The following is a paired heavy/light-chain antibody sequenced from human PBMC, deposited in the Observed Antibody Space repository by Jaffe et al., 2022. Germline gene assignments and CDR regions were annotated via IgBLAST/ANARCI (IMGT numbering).Heavy chain of an antibody. V-gene: IGHV3-23*01. J-gene: IGHJ4*02. D-gene: IGHD1-20*01. Sequence: EVQLLESGGGLVQPGGSLRLSCAASGFTFSSYAMSWVRQAPGKGLEWVSGICGSGGSTYYADSVKGRFTISRDNSKNTLYLQMNSLRAEDTAVYYCAKDFFYNWNDDGGGRFDSWGQGTLVTVSS. CDR3: AKDFFYNWNDDGGGRFDS. CDR1: GFTFSSYA. CDR2: ICGSGGST.
Light chain of an antibody. J-gene: IGKJ2*01. V-gene: IGKV4-1*01. CDR1: QSVLYSSNNKNY. CDR3: QQYYSTPYT. CDR2: WAS. Sequence: DIVMTQSPDSLAVSLGERATINCKSSQSVLYSSNNKNYLAWYQQKPGQPPKLLISWASTRESGVPDRFSGSGSGTDFTLTISSLQAEDVAVYYCQQYYSTPYTFGQGTKLEVK.